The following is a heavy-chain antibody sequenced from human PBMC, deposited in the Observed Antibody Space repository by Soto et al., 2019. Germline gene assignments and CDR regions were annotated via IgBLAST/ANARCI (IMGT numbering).Heavy chain of an antibody. CDR2: IIPIFGTA. CDR3: ARDASSSGSNSFDP. J-gene: IGHJ5*02. V-gene: IGHV1-69*13. D-gene: IGHD3-22*01. Sequence: SVKVSCKASGGTFSSYAISWVRPAPGQGLEWMGGIIPIFGTANYAQKFQGRVTITADESTSTAYMELSSLRSEDTAVYYCARDASSSGSNSFDPWGQGTLVTVSS. CDR1: GGTFSSYA.